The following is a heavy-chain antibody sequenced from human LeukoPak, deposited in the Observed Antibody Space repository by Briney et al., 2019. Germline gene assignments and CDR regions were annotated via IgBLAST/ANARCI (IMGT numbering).Heavy chain of an antibody. CDR2: IYYSGST. V-gene: IGHV4-59*08. CDR1: GGSISSYY. Sequence: SETLSLTCTVSGGSISSYYWSWIRQPPGKGLEWIGYIYYSGSTNYNPSLKSRVTISVDTSKNRFSLKLSSVTAADTAVYYCARRRNWGYFDYWGQGTLVTVSS. D-gene: IGHD7-27*01. J-gene: IGHJ4*02. CDR3: ARRRNWGYFDY.